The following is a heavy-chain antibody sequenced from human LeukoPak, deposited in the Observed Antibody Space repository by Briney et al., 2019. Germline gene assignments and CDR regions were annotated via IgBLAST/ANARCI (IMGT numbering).Heavy chain of an antibody. Sequence: SETLSLTCTVSGGSISSYYWSWIRQPPGKGLEWIGYIYDSGTTNYNPSLKSRVTVSVDTSKNQFSLKLSSVTAADTAVYYCARDPGRYFFDYWGQGTLVTVSS. CDR3: ARDPGRYFFDY. V-gene: IGHV4-59*01. CDR1: GGSISSYY. J-gene: IGHJ4*02. CDR2: IYDSGTT. D-gene: IGHD3-10*01.